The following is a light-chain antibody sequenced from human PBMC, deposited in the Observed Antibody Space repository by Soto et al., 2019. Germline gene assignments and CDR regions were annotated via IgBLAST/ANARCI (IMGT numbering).Light chain of an antibody. V-gene: IGKV3-15*01. J-gene: IGKJ5*01. Sequence: IVMTHSQATLSVCPGERATLSCSSSQSVSSNLAWYQQKPGQAPRLLIYGASTRATGIPARFSGSGSGTEFTLTISSLKSEDFAVYYCQQYNNWHSITFGHGTRLEIK. CDR3: QQYNNWHSIT. CDR2: GAS. CDR1: QSVSSN.